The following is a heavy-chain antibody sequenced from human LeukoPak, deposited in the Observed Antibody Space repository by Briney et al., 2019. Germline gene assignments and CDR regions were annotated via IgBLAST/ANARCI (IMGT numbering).Heavy chain of an antibody. CDR2: IIPILGIA. J-gene: IGHJ4*02. D-gene: IGHD1-26*01. CDR3: ASLYSGSYYGQPLMDY. Sequence: SVKVSCKASGGTFSSYAISWVRQAPGQGLEWMGRIIPILGIANYAQKFQGRVTITADKSTSTAYMELSSLRSEDTAVYYCASLYSGSYYGQPLMDYWGQGTLVTVSS. CDR1: GGTFSSYA. V-gene: IGHV1-69*04.